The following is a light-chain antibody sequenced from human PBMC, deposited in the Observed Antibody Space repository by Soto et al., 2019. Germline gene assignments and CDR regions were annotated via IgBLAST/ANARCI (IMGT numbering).Light chain of an antibody. CDR3: QQFNNWPRT. Sequence: EIVMTQSPATLSVSPGERVTLSCRASQSVGRSLAWYQQKPGQAPRLLIYGASTRATGIPARFSASGSGTEFTLTINSLQSEDFAVYYCQQFNNWPRTFGQGTEVEIK. J-gene: IGKJ1*01. V-gene: IGKV3-15*01. CDR1: QSVGRS. CDR2: GAS.